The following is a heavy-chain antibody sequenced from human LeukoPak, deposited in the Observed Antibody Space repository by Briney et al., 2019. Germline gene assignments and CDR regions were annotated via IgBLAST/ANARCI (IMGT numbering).Heavy chain of an antibody. CDR3: ARDRGAVAEFLY. D-gene: IGHD6-19*01. V-gene: IGHV3-21*01. J-gene: IGHJ4*02. CDR2: ISSSSSYI. Sequence: GGSLRLSCAASRFTFSSYSMNWVRQAPGKGLEWVSSISSSSSYIYYADSVKGRFTISRDNAKNSLYLQMNSLRAEDTAVYYCARDRGAVAEFLYWGQGTLVTVSS. CDR1: RFTFSSYS.